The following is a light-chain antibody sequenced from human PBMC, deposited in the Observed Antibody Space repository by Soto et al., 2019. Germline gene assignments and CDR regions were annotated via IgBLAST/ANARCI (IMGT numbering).Light chain of an antibody. V-gene: IGKV1-17*01. Sequence: DIQMTQSPSCLSASVGERDTITCRASQGIRNDLDWYQQKPGKAPKRLIYAASSLQSGVPSRFSGSGSGTEFTLTISSLQPEDFATYYCLQHNSYPHTFGQGTKLEIK. CDR1: QGIRND. J-gene: IGKJ2*01. CDR3: LQHNSYPHT. CDR2: AAS.